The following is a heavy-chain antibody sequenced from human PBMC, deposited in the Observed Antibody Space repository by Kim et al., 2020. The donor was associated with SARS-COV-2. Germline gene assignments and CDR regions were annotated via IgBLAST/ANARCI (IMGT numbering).Heavy chain of an antibody. CDR1: GGSFSGYY. Sequence: SETLSLTCAVYGGSFSGYYWSWIRQPPGKGLEWIGEINHSGSTNYNPSLKSRVTMSLDTSKNQFSLKLSSVTAADTAVYYCARGDYGSGSHNYWDQGTL. D-gene: IGHD3-10*01. CDR2: INHSGST. J-gene: IGHJ4*02. CDR3: ARGDYGSGSHNY. V-gene: IGHV4-34*01.